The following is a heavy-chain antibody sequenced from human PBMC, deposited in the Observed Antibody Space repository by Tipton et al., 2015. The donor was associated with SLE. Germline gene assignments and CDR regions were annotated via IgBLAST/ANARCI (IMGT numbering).Heavy chain of an antibody. CDR3: AKDIGGTVHSSTIRAFDY. J-gene: IGHJ4*02. CDR2: ISWNSGNV. D-gene: IGHD6-13*01. V-gene: IGHV3-9*01. Sequence: SLRLSCAASGFTFDDYAMHWVRQAPGKGLEWVSGISWNSGNVGYAGSVTGRFTISRDNAKDSLFLQMNSLRVEDTALYYCAKDIGGTVHSSTIRAFDYWGQGTLVTVSS. CDR1: GFTFDDYA.